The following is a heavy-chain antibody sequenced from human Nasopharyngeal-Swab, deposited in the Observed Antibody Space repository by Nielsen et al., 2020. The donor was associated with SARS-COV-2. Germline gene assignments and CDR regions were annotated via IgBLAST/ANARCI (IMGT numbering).Heavy chain of an antibody. Sequence: ETLSLTCTVSGGSISSYYWSWIRQPPGKGLEWIGYIYYSGSTNYNPSLKSRVTISVDTSKNQFSLKLSSVTAADTAVYYCARQPYGGHFDYWGQGTLVTVSS. D-gene: IGHD4/OR15-4a*01. CDR1: GGSISSYY. CDR3: ARQPYGGHFDY. J-gene: IGHJ4*02. V-gene: IGHV4-59*08. CDR2: IYYSGST.